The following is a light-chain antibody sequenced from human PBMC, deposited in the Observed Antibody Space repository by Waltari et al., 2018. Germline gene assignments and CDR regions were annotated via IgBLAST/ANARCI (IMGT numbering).Light chain of an antibody. CDR2: GAY. J-gene: IGKJ2*01. CDR1: QSVSSN. V-gene: IGKV3-15*01. CDR3: QSHGYT. Sequence: DIVITPSPATLSVSPGERATLSCKASQSVSSNLAWYQQKPGQAPRLLIYGAYTRATGIPARFSGSGSGTDFTLTISSLQSEDFAVYYCQSHGYTFGQGTKLEIK.